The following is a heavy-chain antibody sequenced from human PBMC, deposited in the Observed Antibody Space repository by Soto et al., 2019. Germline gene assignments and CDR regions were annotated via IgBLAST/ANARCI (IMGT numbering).Heavy chain of an antibody. V-gene: IGHV4-4*07. CDR1: GGSISSHY. CDR3: ARVLSSTASGRVFDQ. D-gene: IGHD2-21*02. CDR2: AHTTGTT. Sequence: QVQLQESGPGLVKPSETLSLTCTVSGGSISSHYWSWIRQPAGKGLEWLGRAHTTGTTNYNPSLKSRVTMSVDTSKSQFSLKLSSVTAADTAVYYCARVLSSTASGRVFDQWGQGTLVTVSS. J-gene: IGHJ4*02.